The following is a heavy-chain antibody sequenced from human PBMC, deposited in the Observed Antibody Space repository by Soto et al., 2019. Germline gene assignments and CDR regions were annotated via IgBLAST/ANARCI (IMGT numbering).Heavy chain of an antibody. CDR2: IYWDDDK. CDR3: AHILRQVTPHAFDI. V-gene: IGHV2-5*02. J-gene: IGHJ3*02. D-gene: IGHD2-21*02. Sequence: QITLKESGPTLVKPTQTLTLTCTFSGFSLSTSGVGVGWIRQPPGKALEWLALIYWDDDKRYSPSLKSRLTITKDTSKNQVVLTMTNMDPVDTATYYCAHILRQVTPHAFDIWGQGTMVTVSS. CDR1: GFSLSTSGVG.